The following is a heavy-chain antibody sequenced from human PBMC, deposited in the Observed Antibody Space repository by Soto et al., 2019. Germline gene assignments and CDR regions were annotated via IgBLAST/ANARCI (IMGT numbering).Heavy chain of an antibody. CDR2: LTGRGGNT. Sequence: EVQLLQSGGGVVQPGGSPRLSCAASGFTFTYHAMSWVRQAPGKGLEWVSGLTGRGGNTFYADSVKGRFTISRDNTKNILYLEMNNLRAEDTALYFCAKDSVDVVATGRGYFDSWGQGTLVTVSP. D-gene: IGHD5-12*01. J-gene: IGHJ4*02. CDR3: AKDSVDVVATGRGYFDS. CDR1: GFTFTYHA. V-gene: IGHV3-23*01.